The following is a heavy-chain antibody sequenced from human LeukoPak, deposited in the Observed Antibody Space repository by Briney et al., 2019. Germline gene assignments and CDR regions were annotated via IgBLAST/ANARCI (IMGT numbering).Heavy chain of an antibody. CDR1: GFTFSSYA. V-gene: IGHV3-23*01. Sequence: PGGSLRLSCAASGFTFSSYAMSWVRQAPGKGLEWVSAISGSGGSTYYADSVKGRFTISRDNSKNTLYLQMNSLRAEDTAVYYCAKEANYFGSGTYYNPFDSWGQGTLVTVSS. J-gene: IGHJ4*02. CDR3: AKEANYFGSGTYYNPFDS. CDR2: ISGSGGST. D-gene: IGHD3-10*01.